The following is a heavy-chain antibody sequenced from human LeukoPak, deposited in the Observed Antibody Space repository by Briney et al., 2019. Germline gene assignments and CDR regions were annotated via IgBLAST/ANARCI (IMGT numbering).Heavy chain of an antibody. J-gene: IGHJ3*02. CDR3: AREGDGYNDAFDI. Sequence: GGSLRLPCAASGFTFSSYWMHWVRQAPGKGLVWVSRINNDGSSTNYADSVKGRFTISRDNAKNTLYLQMHSLRAEDTAVYYCAREGDGYNDAFDIWGQGTMVTVSS. CDR1: GFTFSSYW. D-gene: IGHD5-24*01. V-gene: IGHV3-74*01. CDR2: INNDGSST.